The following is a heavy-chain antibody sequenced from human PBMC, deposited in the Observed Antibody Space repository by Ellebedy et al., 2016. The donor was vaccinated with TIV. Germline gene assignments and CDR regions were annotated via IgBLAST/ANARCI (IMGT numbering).Heavy chain of an antibody. D-gene: IGHD6-19*01. CDR3: AMETSGWPDH. CDR2: IDRDGSEK. J-gene: IGHJ4*02. CDR1: GFTFSRYY. V-gene: IGHV3-7*03. Sequence: GGSLRLXCAASGFTFSRYYMSWVRQAPGKGLEWVANIDRDGSEKNYVDSVRGRFTISRDNAKDSLYLEMNNLRVEDTGLYYCAMETSGWPDHWGQGTLVTVSS.